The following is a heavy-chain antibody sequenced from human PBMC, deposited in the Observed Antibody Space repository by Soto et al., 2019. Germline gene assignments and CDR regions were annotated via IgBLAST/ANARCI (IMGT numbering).Heavy chain of an antibody. J-gene: IGHJ4*02. D-gene: IGHD6-13*01. V-gene: IGHV1-8*01. Sequence: QVQLVQSGAEVKKPGASVKVSCKASGYTFTSYDINWVRQATGQGLEWMGWMNPNSGTTGYAQKFQGRVNXTXSXXMSTAYMELSSLRSEDTALYYCASGNVAAAGTGDNWGQGTLVTVSS. CDR3: ASGNVAAAGTGDN. CDR1: GYTFTSYD. CDR2: MNPNSGTT.